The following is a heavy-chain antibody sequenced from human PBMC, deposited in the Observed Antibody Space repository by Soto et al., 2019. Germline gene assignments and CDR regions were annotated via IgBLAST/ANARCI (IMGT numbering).Heavy chain of an antibody. CDR3: VGVFSEWGRIDF. CDR2: MYYSGST. J-gene: IGHJ4*02. V-gene: IGHV4-59*01. D-gene: IGHD3-3*01. Sequence: PSETLSLTCTVSGGSITNYCWSWIRQPPGKRLEYIGYMYYSGSTYYNPSLKSRVTISGDASKNHFSLKLRSVTAADTAVYYCVGVFSEWGRIDFWGQGPIVTVSS. CDR1: GGSITNYC.